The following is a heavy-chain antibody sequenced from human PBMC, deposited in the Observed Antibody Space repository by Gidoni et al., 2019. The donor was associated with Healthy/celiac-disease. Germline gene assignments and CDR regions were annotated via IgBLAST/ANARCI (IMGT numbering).Heavy chain of an antibody. D-gene: IGHD3-10*01. CDR2: IYYSGST. CDR1: GGSISCSSYY. J-gene: IGHJ4*02. V-gene: IGHV4-39*07. CDR3: ARRSPNGSGSYSNFDY. Sequence: QLQLQESGPGLVKPSETLSLTCTVSGGSISCSSYYWGWIRQPPGKGLEWIGSIYYSGSTYYNPSLKSRVTISVDTSKNQFSLKLSSVTAADTAVYYCARRSPNGSGSYSNFDYWGQGTLVTVSS.